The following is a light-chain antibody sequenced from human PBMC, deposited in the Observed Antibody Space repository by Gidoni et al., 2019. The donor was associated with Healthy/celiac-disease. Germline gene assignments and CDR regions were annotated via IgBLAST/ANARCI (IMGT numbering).Light chain of an antibody. Sequence: QSALTQPRSVSGSPGQSVTISCTGTSSDVGGYNYASWYPQHPGKAPKLMIYDVSKRPSGVPDRFSGSKSGNTASLTISGLQAEDEADYYCCSYAGSYTSDVVFGGGTKLTVL. CDR3: CSYAGSYTSDVV. V-gene: IGLV2-11*01. CDR2: DVS. CDR1: SSDVGGYNY. J-gene: IGLJ2*01.